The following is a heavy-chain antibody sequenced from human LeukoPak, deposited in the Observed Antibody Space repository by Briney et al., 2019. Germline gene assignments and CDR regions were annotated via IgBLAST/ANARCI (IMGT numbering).Heavy chain of an antibody. CDR1: GGSISSYY. CDR3: ACTTTTVPNTIELDY. D-gene: IGHD4-11*01. J-gene: IGHJ4*02. CDR2: IYYSGST. V-gene: IGHV4-59*12. Sequence: SETLSLTCTVSGGSISSYYWSWIRQPAGKGLEWIGYIYYSGSTNYNPSLKSRVTISVDTSKNQFSLKLSSVTAADTAVYYCACTTTTVPNTIELDYWGQGTLVTVSS.